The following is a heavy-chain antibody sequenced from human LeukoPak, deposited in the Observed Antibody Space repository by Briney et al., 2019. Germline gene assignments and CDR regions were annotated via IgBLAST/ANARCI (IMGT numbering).Heavy chain of an antibody. D-gene: IGHD5-18*01. V-gene: IGHV3-30*03. Sequence: PGRSLRLSCAASGFTFSSYGMHWVRQAPGKGLEWVAVISYDGSNKYYADSVKGRFTISRDNSKNTLYLQMNSLRAEDTAVYYCARGGGYSYGYYYFDYWGQGTLVTVS. CDR3: ARGGGYSYGYYYFDY. J-gene: IGHJ4*02. CDR1: GFTFSSYG. CDR2: ISYDGSNK.